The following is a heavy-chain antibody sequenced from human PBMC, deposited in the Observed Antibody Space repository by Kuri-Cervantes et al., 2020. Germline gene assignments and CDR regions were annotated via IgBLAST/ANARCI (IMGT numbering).Heavy chain of an antibody. J-gene: IGHJ4*02. CDR2: IHYSGTT. CDR1: GGSISGFY. Sequence: SETLSLTCTVSGGSISGFYWNWIRQPPGKGLEWIGYIHYSGTTNYNPSLKSGVTISVDTSKNQLSLKLRSVTAADTAVYYCARDAPGYSSSWYIPNFDYWGQGTLVTVSS. V-gene: IGHV4-59*13. CDR3: ARDAPGYSSSWYIPNFDY. D-gene: IGHD6-13*01.